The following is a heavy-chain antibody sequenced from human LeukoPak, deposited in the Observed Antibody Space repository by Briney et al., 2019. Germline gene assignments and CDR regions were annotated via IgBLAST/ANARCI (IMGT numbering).Heavy chain of an antibody. CDR1: GYTFTSYA. V-gene: IGHV1-3*01. CDR2: INAGNGNT. CDR3: ARWRVGAFDAFDI. D-gene: IGHD1-26*01. J-gene: IGHJ3*02. Sequence: ASVEVSCKSSGYTFTSYAMHWVRQAPGQRLEWMGWINAGNGNTKYSQKFQGRVTITRDTSASTAYMELSSLRSEDTAVYYCARWRVGAFDAFDIWGQGTMVTVSS.